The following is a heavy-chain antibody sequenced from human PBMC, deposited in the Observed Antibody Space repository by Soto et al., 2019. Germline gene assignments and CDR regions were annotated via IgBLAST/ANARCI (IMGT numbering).Heavy chain of an antibody. CDR2: IYYSGST. Sequence: PSETLSLTCTVSGGSIRSYYWIWIRQPPGKGLEWIGYIYYSGSTDYNPSLKSRVTISVDTSKNQFSLKLRSVTAADTAVYYCARDSYNFDDWGQGILVTVSS. CDR1: GGSIRSYY. D-gene: IGHD5-18*01. CDR3: ARDSYNFDD. J-gene: IGHJ4*02. V-gene: IGHV4-59*01.